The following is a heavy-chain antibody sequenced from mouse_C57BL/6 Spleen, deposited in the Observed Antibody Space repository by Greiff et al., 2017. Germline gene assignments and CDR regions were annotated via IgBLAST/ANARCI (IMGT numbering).Heavy chain of an antibody. V-gene: IGHV1-64*01. Sequence: QVQLQQSGAELVKPGASVKLSCKASGYTFTSYWMHWVKQRPGQGLEWIGMIHPNSGSTNYNEKFKSKATLTVDKSSSTAYMQLSSLTSEDSAVYYCARWYYGSSPDYWGQGTTLTVSS. CDR2: IHPNSGST. D-gene: IGHD1-1*01. CDR1: GYTFTSYW. CDR3: ARWYYGSSPDY. J-gene: IGHJ2*01.